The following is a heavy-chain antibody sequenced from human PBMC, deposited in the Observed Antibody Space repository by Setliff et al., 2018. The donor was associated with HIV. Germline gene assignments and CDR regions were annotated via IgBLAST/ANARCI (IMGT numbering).Heavy chain of an antibody. V-gene: IGHV4-34*01. Sequence: SETLSLTCAVYGGSFNDYYWSWIRQPPGKGLEWIGEIIHSGSINYNPSLKSRVTISVDTYHNHFSLNMNSVNAADTAVYYCARGYASGYDAYGYWGQGTLVTVSS. D-gene: IGHD5-12*01. CDR2: IIHSGSI. J-gene: IGHJ4*02. CDR1: GGSFNDYY. CDR3: ARGYASGYDAYGY.